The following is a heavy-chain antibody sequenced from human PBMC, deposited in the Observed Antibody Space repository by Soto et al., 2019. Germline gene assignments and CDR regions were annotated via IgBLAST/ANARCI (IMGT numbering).Heavy chain of an antibody. Sequence: EVQLVESGGGLVQPGGSLRLSCAASGFTFSSYWMHWVRQAPGKGLVWVSRINSDGSSTSYADSVKGRFTISRDNAENTLYLQMNSLRAEDTAVYYCAREGDYGGDIFDYWGQGTLVTVSS. CDR1: GFTFSSYW. V-gene: IGHV3-74*01. CDR2: INSDGSST. CDR3: AREGDYGGDIFDY. J-gene: IGHJ4*02. D-gene: IGHD4-17*01.